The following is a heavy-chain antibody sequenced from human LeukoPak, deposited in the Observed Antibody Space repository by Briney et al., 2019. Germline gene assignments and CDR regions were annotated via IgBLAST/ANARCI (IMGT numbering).Heavy chain of an antibody. D-gene: IGHD2-8*02. J-gene: IGHJ3*01. CDR1: GGTFTNYP. V-gene: IGHV1-69*01. Sequence: SVNVSCTVSGGTFTNYPINWVRQAPGQGLEWMGEIIPLFGTTNFAQNFQGRITISADESTSTAYMELSDLRSEDTAMYYCAGLVESLANGFDFWGQGTMVTVS. CDR3: AGLVESLANGFDF. CDR2: IIPLFGTT.